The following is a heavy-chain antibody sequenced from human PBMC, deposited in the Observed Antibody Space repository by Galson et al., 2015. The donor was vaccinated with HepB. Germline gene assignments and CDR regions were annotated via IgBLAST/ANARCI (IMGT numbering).Heavy chain of an antibody. D-gene: IGHD2-21*02. CDR1: GGTFSSYA. V-gene: IGHV1-69*06. Sequence: SVKVSCKASGGTFSSYAISWVRQAPGQGLEWMGGIIPIFGTANYAQKFQGRVTITADKSTSTAYMELSSLRSEDTAVYYCAKGMVTAIRNYYYYYGMDVWGQGTMVTVSS. J-gene: IGHJ6*02. CDR2: IIPIFGTA. CDR3: AKGMVTAIRNYYYYYGMDV.